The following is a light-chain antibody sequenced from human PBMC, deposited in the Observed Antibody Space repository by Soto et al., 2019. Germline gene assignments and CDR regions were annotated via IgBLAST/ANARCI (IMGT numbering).Light chain of an antibody. Sequence: DIQMTQSPSSLSASVGDRVTITCRASQSISTYLNWYQQKPGKAPKLLIYGASSLQSVVPSRFSGSGSGTDFTLTITSLQPEDFAAYYCQQCSSTPLTFGGGTKVEIK. V-gene: IGKV1-39*01. CDR1: QSISTY. CDR3: QQCSSTPLT. J-gene: IGKJ4*01. CDR2: GAS.